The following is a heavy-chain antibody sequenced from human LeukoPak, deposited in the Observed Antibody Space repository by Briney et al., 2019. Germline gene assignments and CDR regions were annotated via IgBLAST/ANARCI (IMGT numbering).Heavy chain of an antibody. V-gene: IGHV1-18*01. J-gene: IGHJ5*02. CDR2: ISAYNGNT. Sequence: ASVTVSFKASGYTFTSYGISWVRQAPGQGLEWMGWISAYNGNTNYAQKLQGRVTMTTDTSTSTAYMELRSLRSDDTAVYYCARELHGYGSGSYYNVDWFDPWGQGTLVTVSS. CDR3: ARELHGYGSGSYYNVDWFDP. D-gene: IGHD3-10*01. CDR1: GYTFTSYG.